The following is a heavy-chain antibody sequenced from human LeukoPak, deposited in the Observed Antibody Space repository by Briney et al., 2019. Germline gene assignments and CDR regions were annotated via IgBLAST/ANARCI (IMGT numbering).Heavy chain of an antibody. CDR1: GFTFSTYW. CDR2: IDNAGSIT. J-gene: IGHJ4*02. CDR3: VRSAFHAGSGNYYDY. V-gene: IGHV3-74*03. Sequence: AGSLTLSCAASGFTFSTYWIHWVRQAPGKGLVWVSLIDNAGSITTYADSVKGRFTISRDNAEKTLYLQMNSLRVEDTSVYYCVRSAFHAGSGNYYDYWGQGTLVTVSS. D-gene: IGHD3-22*01.